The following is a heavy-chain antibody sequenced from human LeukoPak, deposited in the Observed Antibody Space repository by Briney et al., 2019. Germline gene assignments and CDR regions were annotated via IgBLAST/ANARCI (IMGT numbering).Heavy chain of an antibody. V-gene: IGHV4-39*01. J-gene: IGHJ3*02. CDR2: IYYSGST. CDR3: ASGHSTMIVVVLQGAFDI. D-gene: IGHD3-22*01. Sequence: GSLRLSCAASGFTSSSHWMGWVRQPPGKGLEWIGSIYYSGSTYYNPSLKSRVTISVDTSKNQFSLKLSSVTAADTAVYYCASGHSTMIVVVLQGAFDIWGQGTMVTVSS. CDR1: GFTSSSHW.